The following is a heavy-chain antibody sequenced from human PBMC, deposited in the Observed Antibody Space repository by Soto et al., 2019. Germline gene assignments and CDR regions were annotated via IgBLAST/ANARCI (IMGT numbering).Heavy chain of an antibody. V-gene: IGHV3-7*03. CDR2: IKQDGGEK. J-gene: IGHJ6*02. Sequence: GGSLRLSCAASRFTFSTYFISWVRQAPGKGLEWVANIKQDGGEKYYVDSVKGRFIISRDNAKNSVYLQMNSLRAEDTAVYYCARVGMTGKYYYYGMDVWGQGTTVTVSS. CDR3: ARVGMTGKYYYYGMDV. CDR1: RFTFSTYF. D-gene: IGHD3-9*01.